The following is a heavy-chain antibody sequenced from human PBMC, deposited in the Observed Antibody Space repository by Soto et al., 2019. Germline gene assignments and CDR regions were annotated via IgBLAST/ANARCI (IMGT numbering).Heavy chain of an antibody. J-gene: IGHJ4*02. D-gene: IGHD3-10*01. Sequence: QVQLVESGGGVVQPGRSLRLSCAASGFTFSSYGMHWVRQAPGKGLEWVAVIWYDGSNKYYADSVKGRFTISRDNSKNTLYLQMNSLRAEDTAVYYCARDSRGGYYGSGSYESYWGQGTLVTVSS. CDR1: GFTFSSYG. CDR3: ARDSRGGYYGSGSYESY. CDR2: IWYDGSNK. V-gene: IGHV3-33*01.